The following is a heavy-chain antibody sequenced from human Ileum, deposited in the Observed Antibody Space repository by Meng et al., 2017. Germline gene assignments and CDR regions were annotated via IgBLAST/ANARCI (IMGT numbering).Heavy chain of an antibody. D-gene: IGHD6-19*01. CDR1: GGSFSGYY. V-gene: IGHV4-34*01. J-gene: IGHJ4*02. CDR2: INHSGST. Sequence: HVQLLQWGAGLLNPSATLSLTCAVYGGSFSGYYWSWIRQPPGKWLEWIGEINHSGSTNYNPSLKSRVTISVDTSKNQFSLKLSSVTAADTAVYYCARTSGWFYYWGQGTLVTVSS. CDR3: ARTSGWFYY.